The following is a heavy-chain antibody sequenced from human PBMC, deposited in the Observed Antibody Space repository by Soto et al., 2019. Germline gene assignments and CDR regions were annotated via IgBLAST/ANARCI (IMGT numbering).Heavy chain of an antibody. CDR2: ISYDGSDSYDGSHK. D-gene: IGHD3-3*01. V-gene: IGHV3-30*03. Sequence: VQLVESGGGLVIPGGSLRLSCAASGFTFSNAWLSWVRQAPGKGLEWVAVISYDGSDSYDGSHKYYADSVKGRFTISRDNSKNTLYLQMNSLTPEDTAVYFCARPGRNFWSGRYYFDFWGQGTLVTVSP. CDR1: GFTFSNAW. CDR3: ARPGRNFWSGRYYFDF. J-gene: IGHJ4*02.